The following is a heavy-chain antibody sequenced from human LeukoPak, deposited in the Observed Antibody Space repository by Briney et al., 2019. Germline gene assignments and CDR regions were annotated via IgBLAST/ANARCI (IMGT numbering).Heavy chain of an antibody. Sequence: ASETLSLTCTVSGDSISSGGYYWSWIRQPPGKGLEWIGYIYYSGRTKYNPSLKSRVTISVDTSKNQFSLKLSSVTAADTAVYYCGRGGIAAAASGIDYWGQGTLVAVSS. CDR1: GDSISSGGYY. J-gene: IGHJ4*02. V-gene: IGHV4-61*08. CDR2: IYYSGRT. D-gene: IGHD6-13*01. CDR3: GRGGIAAAASGIDY.